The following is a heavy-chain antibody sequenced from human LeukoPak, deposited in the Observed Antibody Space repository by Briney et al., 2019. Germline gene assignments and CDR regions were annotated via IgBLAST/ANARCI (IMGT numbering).Heavy chain of an antibody. D-gene: IGHD5-12*01. CDR2: IYHSGST. Sequence: PGGSLRLSCAASGFTFSNHGMNWIRQPPGKGLEWIGSIYHSGSTYYNPSLKSRVTISVDTSKNQFSLKLNSVTAADTAVYYCARVATTPYYYMDVWGKGTTVTVSS. J-gene: IGHJ6*03. V-gene: IGHV4-38-2*01. CDR3: ARVATTPYYYMDV. CDR1: GFTFSNHG.